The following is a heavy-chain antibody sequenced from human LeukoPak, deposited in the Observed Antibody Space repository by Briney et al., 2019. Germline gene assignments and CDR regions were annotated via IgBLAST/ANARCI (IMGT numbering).Heavy chain of an antibody. CDR2: ITGGGDGT. CDR3: AKHQVRSHDY. V-gene: IGHV3-23*01. J-gene: IGHJ4*02. Sequence: GGSLRLSCAASGFTFSSYDMSWVRQAPGKGLEWVSAITGGGDGTFYADSVKGRFAISRDNSKNTLYLQMSSLRAEDTAVYFCAKHQVRSHDYWGQGTLVTVSS. CDR1: GFTFSSYD.